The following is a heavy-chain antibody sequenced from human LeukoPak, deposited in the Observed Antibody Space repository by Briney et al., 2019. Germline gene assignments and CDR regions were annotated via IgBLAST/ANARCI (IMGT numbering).Heavy chain of an antibody. J-gene: IGHJ6*02. V-gene: IGHV1-24*01. Sequence: ASVKVSCKVSGYTLTELSMHWVRQAPGKGLEWMGGFDPEDGETIYAQKFQGRVTMTEDTSTDTAYMELSSLRSEDTAVYYCATDIAGYAQCYYGMDVWGQGTTVTVSS. D-gene: IGHD5-12*01. CDR3: ATDIAGYAQCYYGMDV. CDR1: GYTLTELS. CDR2: FDPEDGET.